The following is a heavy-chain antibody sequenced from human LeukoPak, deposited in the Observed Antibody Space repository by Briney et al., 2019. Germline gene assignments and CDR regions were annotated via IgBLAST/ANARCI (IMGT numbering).Heavy chain of an antibody. D-gene: IGHD2-15*01. Sequence: GGSLRLSCTASGFTFRSYAMHWVRQAPGKGLEWLAFIRYDGTNTHYADSVKGRFTISRDNSENTLYLQMNTLTIEDTAVYYCAKLAELVVTNNWFDPWGQGTLVTVSS. CDR1: GFTFRSYA. CDR2: IRYDGTNT. V-gene: IGHV3-30*02. J-gene: IGHJ5*02. CDR3: AKLAELVVTNNWFDP.